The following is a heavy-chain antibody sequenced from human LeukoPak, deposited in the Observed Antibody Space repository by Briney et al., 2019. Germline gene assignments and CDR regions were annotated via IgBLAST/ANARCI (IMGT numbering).Heavy chain of an antibody. D-gene: IGHD6-19*01. J-gene: IGHJ4*02. CDR1: GFTLNDYY. CDR3: AREIVAGTFDS. Sequence: GGSLRLSCAASGFTLNDYYMSWIRQAPGKGLEWVSDIGSSDNRISYADSVKGRFTISRDIAKNSLYLQVNSLRAEDTAVYYCAREIVAGTFDSWGQGTLVIVPS. V-gene: IGHV3-11*01. CDR2: IGSSDNRI.